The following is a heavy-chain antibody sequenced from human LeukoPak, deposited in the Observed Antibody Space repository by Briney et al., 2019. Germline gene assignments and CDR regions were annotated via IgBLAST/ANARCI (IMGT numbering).Heavy chain of an antibody. D-gene: IGHD4-17*01. Sequence: GGSLRLSCAASGCTFGDYGMSWVRQAPGKGLEWVSGINWNGGRTGYADSVKGRFTITRDNARNSLYLQMNSLRAEDTALYYCARDRILYGDYIDFDYWGLGTLVTVSS. V-gene: IGHV3-20*04. CDR1: GCTFGDYG. J-gene: IGHJ4*02. CDR2: INWNGGRT. CDR3: ARDRILYGDYIDFDY.